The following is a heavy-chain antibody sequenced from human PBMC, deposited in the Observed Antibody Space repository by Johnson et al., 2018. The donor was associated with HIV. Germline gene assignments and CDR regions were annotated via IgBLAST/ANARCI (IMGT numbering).Heavy chain of an antibody. J-gene: IGHJ3*02. CDR3: AKDRGSALAQLPIFPSAFDI. CDR2: IYSSGST. D-gene: IGHD6-6*01. Sequence: VQLVESGGGLIQPGGSLRLSCAASGFTVSSNYMSWVRQAPGKGLEWVSVIYSSGSTYYTDSVKGRFTTSRDNSKNTVYLQMNSLRAEDTAVYYCAKDRGSALAQLPIFPSAFDIWGQGTMVTVSS. CDR1: GFTVSSNY. V-gene: IGHV3-53*01.